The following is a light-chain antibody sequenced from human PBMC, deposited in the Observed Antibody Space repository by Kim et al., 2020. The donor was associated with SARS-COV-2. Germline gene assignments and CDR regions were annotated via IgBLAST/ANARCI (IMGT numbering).Light chain of an antibody. CDR2: LAS. CDR1: QTISTW. V-gene: IGKV1-5*03. Sequence: SASAGDRVTITCRASQTISTWLAWYQQKPGKAPKLLLYLASTLESGVPSRFSGSGSGTEFTLTIDSLQPDDFATYYCQHYIRFPYTFGQGTKLEI. CDR3: QHYIRFPYT. J-gene: IGKJ2*01.